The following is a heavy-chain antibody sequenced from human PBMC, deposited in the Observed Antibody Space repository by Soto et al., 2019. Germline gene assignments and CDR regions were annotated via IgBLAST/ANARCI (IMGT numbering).Heavy chain of an antibody. CDR1: GFTLSGYA. D-gene: IGHD6-6*01. V-gene: IGHV3-64*01. J-gene: IGHJ6*03. CDR3: AGRARPDFYYMDV. Sequence: EVQLAESGGGLAQPGGSLRLSCAASGFTLSGYAMDWVRQAPGKGLEYVSGISSNGVGTYYANSVQGRFTISRDNSKNTVYLQMGSPRPEDMAVYYCAGRARPDFYYMDVWGKGTTVTVSS. CDR2: ISSNGVGT.